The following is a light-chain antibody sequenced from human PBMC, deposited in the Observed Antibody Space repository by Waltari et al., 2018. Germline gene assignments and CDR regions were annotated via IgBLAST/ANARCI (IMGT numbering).Light chain of an antibody. V-gene: IGKV1-NL1*01. CDR2: AAS. J-gene: IGKJ4*01. Sequence: DIQMTQSPSSLSASVGDTVTITCRASQGISNSLAWYQQKPVEAPKLLLSAASRLESGVPSRFSGSGSGTDYTLTISRLQPEDLATYFCQLYYGDSLTFGGGTKVEIK. CDR3: QLYYGDSLT. CDR1: QGISNS.